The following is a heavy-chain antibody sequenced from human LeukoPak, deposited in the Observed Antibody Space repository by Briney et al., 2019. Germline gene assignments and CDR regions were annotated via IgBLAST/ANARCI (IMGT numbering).Heavy chain of an antibody. CDR1: GYTFTSYG. CDR3: ARGPPRLVQSVPFDI. J-gene: IGHJ3*02. Sequence: ASVKVSCKASGYTFTSYGISWVRQAPGQGLEWMGWISAYNGNTNYAQKLQGRVTMTTDTSTSTAYMELRSLRSDDTAVYYCARGPPRLVQSVPFDIWGQGTMATVSS. D-gene: IGHD3-16*01. V-gene: IGHV1-18*01. CDR2: ISAYNGNT.